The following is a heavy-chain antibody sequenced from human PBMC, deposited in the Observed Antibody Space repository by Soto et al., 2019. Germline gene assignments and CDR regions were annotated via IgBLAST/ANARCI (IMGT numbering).Heavy chain of an antibody. CDR3: AREGDFLPAPIGYYGMDV. CDR1: GFTFSSYS. CDR2: ISSSSSYI. J-gene: IGHJ6*02. Sequence: PVGSLRLSCAASGFTFSSYSMNWVRQAPGKGLEWVSSISSSSSYIYYADSVKGRFTISRDNAKNSLYLQMNSLRAEDTAVYYCAREGDFLPAPIGYYGMDVWGQGTTVTVSS. D-gene: IGHD2-2*01. V-gene: IGHV3-21*01.